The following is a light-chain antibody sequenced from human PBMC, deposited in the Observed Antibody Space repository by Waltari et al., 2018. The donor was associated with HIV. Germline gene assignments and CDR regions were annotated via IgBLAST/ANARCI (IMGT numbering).Light chain of an antibody. V-gene: IGLV1-40*01. CDR1: SSNIGADYD. Sequence: QSALTQPASVSGSPGQSITISCTGSSSNIGADYDLHWYQQIPGTAPKLLISGNKHRPSWVPDRFSASKSGTTASLAITGLQPEDEADYFCQTYDRTLNAAVVFGGGTKLTVL. J-gene: IGLJ2*01. CDR2: GNK. CDR3: QTYDRTLNAAVV.